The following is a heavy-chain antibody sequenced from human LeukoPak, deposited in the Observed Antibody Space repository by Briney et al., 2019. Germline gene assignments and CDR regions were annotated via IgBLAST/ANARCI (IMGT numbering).Heavy chain of an antibody. CDR3: ARVNYYDSSGAYYYMDV. J-gene: IGHJ6*03. CDR2: MCYTGST. D-gene: IGHD3-22*01. Sequence: PSETLSLTCTVSGGSITSCRYYWGWIRQPPGKGLEWIGSMCYTGSTYYNPSLKSRVTISIDTSKSQFSLKLSSVTAADTAVYYCARVNYYDSSGAYYYMDVWGRGTTVTVSS. CDR1: GGSITSCRYY. V-gene: IGHV4-39*07.